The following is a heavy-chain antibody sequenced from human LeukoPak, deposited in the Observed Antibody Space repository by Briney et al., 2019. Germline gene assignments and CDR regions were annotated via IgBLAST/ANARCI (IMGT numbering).Heavy chain of an antibody. V-gene: IGHV3-23*01. CDR1: GFTFSSYA. Sequence: PGGSLRLSCAASGFTFSSYAMSWVRQAPGKGLEWVSAISGSGGSTYYADSVKGRFTISRDNSKNTLYLQMNSLRAEDTAVYYCAKAGIVVVPAAKLKSYCFDYWGQGTLVTVSS. CDR3: AKAGIVVVPAAKLKSYCFDY. D-gene: IGHD2-2*01. CDR2: ISGSGGST. J-gene: IGHJ4*02.